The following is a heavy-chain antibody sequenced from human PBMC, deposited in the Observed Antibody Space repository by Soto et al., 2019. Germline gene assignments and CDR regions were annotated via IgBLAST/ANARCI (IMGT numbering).Heavy chain of an antibody. V-gene: IGHV1-18*01. CDR1: GYGFTTYG. D-gene: IGHD1-1*01. Sequence: QVHLVQSGAEVKKPGASVKVSCKGSGYGFTTYGITWVRQAPGQGLEWMGWISAHNGNTNYAQKLQGRVTVTRDTSTSTAYMELRSLRSDDPAVYYCARGRYGDYWGQGALVTVSS. CDR3: ARGRYGDY. J-gene: IGHJ4*02. CDR2: ISAHNGNT.